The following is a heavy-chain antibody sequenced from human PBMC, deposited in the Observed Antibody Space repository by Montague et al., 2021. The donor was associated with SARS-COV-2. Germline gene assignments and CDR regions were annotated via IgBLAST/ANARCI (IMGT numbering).Heavy chain of an antibody. D-gene: IGHD2-15*01. J-gene: IGHJ4*02. CDR2: IYWDDDT. V-gene: IGHV2-5*02. CDR3: ANIGRMYYFDD. CDR1: GFSLSSSGVG. Sequence: PALVKPTQTLTLTCTFSGFSLSSSGVGVGWFRQPPGKAPEWLALIYWDDDTRYSPPLKSRLTVTKCTSKNQVVLTLTNMDTVDTATYFCANIGRMYYFDDWGQGTLVTVSS.